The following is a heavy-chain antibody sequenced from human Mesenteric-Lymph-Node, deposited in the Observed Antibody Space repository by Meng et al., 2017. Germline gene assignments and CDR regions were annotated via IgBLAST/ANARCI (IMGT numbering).Heavy chain of an antibody. D-gene: IGHD4-17*01. CDR3: ARRYGLRYDGYFED. J-gene: IGHJ1*01. Sequence: GESLKISCKGSGYSFTSYWIGWVRQMPGKGLEWMGIIYPGDTDTRYSPSFQGQVTISADKSISTDYLQWSSLKASDTATYFCARRYGLRYDGYFEDWGQGTMVTVSS. CDR1: GYSFTSYW. V-gene: IGHV5-51*01. CDR2: IYPGDTDT.